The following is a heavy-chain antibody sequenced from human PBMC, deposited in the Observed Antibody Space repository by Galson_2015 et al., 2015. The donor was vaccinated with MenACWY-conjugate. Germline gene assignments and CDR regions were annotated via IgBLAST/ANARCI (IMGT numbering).Heavy chain of an antibody. CDR2: IIPILGIA. CDR3: ASEWADGWFDP. V-gene: IGHV1-69*04. D-gene: IGHD1-26*01. CDR1: GGTFSSYA. J-gene: IGHJ5*02. Sequence: QSGAEVKKPGASVKVSCKASGGTFSSYAISWVRQAPGQGLEWMGRIIPILGIANYAQKFQGRVTITADKSTSTAYMELSSLGSEDTAVYYCASEWADGWFDPWGQGTLVTVSS.